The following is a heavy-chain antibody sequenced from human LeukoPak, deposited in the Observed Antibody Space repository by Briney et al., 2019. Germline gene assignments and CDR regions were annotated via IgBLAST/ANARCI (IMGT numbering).Heavy chain of an antibody. Sequence: PGGSLRLSCAASGFIFSSDEMTWVRQAPGNGLESVSFISSSADTILYADSVKGRFTISRDNGKNALYLQMNSLRAEDTAVYYCTKERGSYWGQGTLVTVSS. CDR3: TKERGSY. V-gene: IGHV3-48*03. CDR2: ISSSADTI. J-gene: IGHJ4*02. CDR1: GFIFSSDE.